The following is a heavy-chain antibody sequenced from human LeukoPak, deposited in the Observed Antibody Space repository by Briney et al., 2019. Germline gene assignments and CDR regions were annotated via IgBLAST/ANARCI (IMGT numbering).Heavy chain of an antibody. Sequence: ASVKVSCKVSGYTLTELSMHWVRQAPGKGLEWMGGFDPEDGETIYAQKFQGRVTMTEDTSTDTAYMELSSLRSEDTAVYYCATAYDSSGRTDYWGQGTLVTVSS. CDR2: FDPEDGET. J-gene: IGHJ4*02. CDR3: ATAYDSSGRTDY. V-gene: IGHV1-24*01. D-gene: IGHD3-22*01. CDR1: GYTLTELS.